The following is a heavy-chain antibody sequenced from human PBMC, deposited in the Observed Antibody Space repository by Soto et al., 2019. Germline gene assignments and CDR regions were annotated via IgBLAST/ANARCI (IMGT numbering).Heavy chain of an antibody. CDR3: AREPSNWNYCFDY. CDR2: INSSGTTI. V-gene: IGHV3-11*01. Sequence: GGSLRLSCAASGFTFSDYYMSWIRQAPGKGLEWVSYINSSGTTIFYADSLRGRFTISRDNAKKSLYLQMNSLRGEDTAVYYCAREPSNWNYCFDYWGQGTLVTVSS. D-gene: IGHD1-7*01. CDR1: GFTFSDYY. J-gene: IGHJ4*02.